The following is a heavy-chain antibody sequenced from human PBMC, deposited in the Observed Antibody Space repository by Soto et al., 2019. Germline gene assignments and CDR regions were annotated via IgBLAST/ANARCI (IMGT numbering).Heavy chain of an antibody. D-gene: IGHD4-17*01. CDR1: GFTFSSYD. CDR3: ARVSLGGYGEPRDAFDI. J-gene: IGHJ3*02. V-gene: IGHV3-13*01. Sequence: GGSLRLSCAASGFTFSSYDMHWVRQATGKGLEWVSAIGTAGDTYYPGSVKGRFTISRENAKNSLYLQMNSLRAGDTAVYYCARVSLGGYGEPRDAFDIWGQGTMVTVSS. CDR2: IGTAGDT.